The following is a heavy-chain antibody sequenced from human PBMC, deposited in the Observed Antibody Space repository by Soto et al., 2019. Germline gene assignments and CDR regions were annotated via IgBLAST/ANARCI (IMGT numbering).Heavy chain of an antibody. Sequence: PGGSLRLSCAASGFIFSRYTMNWVRQAPGKGLEWVSAISGSGTSTFYADSVKGRFTISRDNSKNTLYLQMNSLRVEDTAVYYCARDAVAGFYYYYGMDVWGQGTTVTVSS. J-gene: IGHJ6*02. V-gene: IGHV3-23*01. CDR3: ARDAVAGFYYYYGMDV. CDR2: ISGSGTST. CDR1: GFIFSRYT. D-gene: IGHD6-19*01.